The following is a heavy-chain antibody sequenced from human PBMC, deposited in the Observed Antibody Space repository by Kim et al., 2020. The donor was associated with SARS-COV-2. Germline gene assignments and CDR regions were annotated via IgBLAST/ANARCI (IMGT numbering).Heavy chain of an antibody. CDR1: GFTFSNYA. V-gene: IGHV3-23*01. J-gene: IGHJ4*02. Sequence: GGSLRLSCVASGFTFSNYAMSWVRQAPGKGLECVSIITGGGRSTYYAGSVRGRFTISRDNSKNTMYLQMSSLQAEDTAVYYCTKGGTSVTGASDWWGQGT. CDR2: ITGGGRST. D-gene: IGHD1-1*01. CDR3: TKGGTSVTGASDW.